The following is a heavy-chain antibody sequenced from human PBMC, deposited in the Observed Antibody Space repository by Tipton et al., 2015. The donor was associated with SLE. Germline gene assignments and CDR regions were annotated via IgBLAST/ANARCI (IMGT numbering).Heavy chain of an antibody. CDR1: GGSIRSHY. V-gene: IGHV4-59*11. Sequence: LRLSCTVSGGSIRSHYWSWIRQPPGKGLEWIGYIYYSGSTNYNPSLKSRVTISVDTSKNQFSLKLSSVTAADTAVYYCARVGWFLGWLWYCDLWGRGPPVTVSS. J-gene: IGHJ2*01. CDR2: IYYSGST. CDR3: ARVGWFLGWLWYCDL. D-gene: IGHD3-3*01.